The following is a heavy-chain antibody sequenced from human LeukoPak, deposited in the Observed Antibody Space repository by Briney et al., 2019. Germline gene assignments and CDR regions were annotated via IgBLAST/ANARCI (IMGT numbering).Heavy chain of an antibody. CDR2: INTNTGNP. CDR3: ARALTRDGYNMAFDY. CDR1: GYTFTSYD. V-gene: IGHV7-4-1*02. Sequence: ASVKVSCKASGYTFTSYDINWVRQATGQGLEWMGWINTNTGNPTYAQGFTGRFVFSLDTSVSTAYLQISSLKAEDTAVYYCARALTRDGYNMAFDYWGQGTLVTVSS. J-gene: IGHJ4*02. D-gene: IGHD5-24*01.